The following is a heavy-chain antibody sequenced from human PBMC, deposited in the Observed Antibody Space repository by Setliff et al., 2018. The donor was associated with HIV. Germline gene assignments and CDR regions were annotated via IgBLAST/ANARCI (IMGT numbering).Heavy chain of an antibody. CDR3: ARELNGASDI. CDR2: IYPAESDT. J-gene: IGHJ3*02. D-gene: IGHD1-1*01. V-gene: IGHV5-51*01. Sequence: PGESLKISCKGSGYSFSTYWIGWVRQMPGKGLEWMGIIYPAESDTRYSPSFQGQVTISADKSISTAYLQWSSLKASDTAMYYCARELNGASDIWGQGTMVTVSS. CDR1: GYSFSTYW.